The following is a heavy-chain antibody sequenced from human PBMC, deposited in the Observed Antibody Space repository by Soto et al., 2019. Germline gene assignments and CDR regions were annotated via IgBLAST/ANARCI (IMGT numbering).Heavy chain of an antibody. J-gene: IGHJ4*02. D-gene: IGHD3-3*01. V-gene: IGHV3-30*03. CDR1: GFTFSSYG. Sequence: QVQLVESGGGVVQPGRSLRLSCAASGFTFSSYGMHWVRQAPGKGLEWVAVISYDGSNKYYADSVKGRFTISRDNSKNTLYLQMHSLRAEDTAVYYCATVGYCDFWSGYEYSDGLTLDYWGQGTLVTVSS. CDR3: ATVGYCDFWSGYEYSDGLTLDY. CDR2: ISYDGSNK.